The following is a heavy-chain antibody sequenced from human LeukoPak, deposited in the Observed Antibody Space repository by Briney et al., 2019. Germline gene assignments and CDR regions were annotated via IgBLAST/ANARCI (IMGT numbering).Heavy chain of an antibody. J-gene: IGHJ4*02. D-gene: IGHD6-6*01. V-gene: IGHV3-53*01. CDR2: IYSGGST. Sequence: GGSLRLSCAASGFTVSSNYMSWVRQAPGKGLEWVSVIYSGGSTYYADSVKGRLTFSRDNSKNTLYLQMNSLRAEDTAVYYCARDRLYSSSSEDYWGQGTLVTVSS. CDR1: GFTVSSNY. CDR3: ARDRLYSSSSEDY.